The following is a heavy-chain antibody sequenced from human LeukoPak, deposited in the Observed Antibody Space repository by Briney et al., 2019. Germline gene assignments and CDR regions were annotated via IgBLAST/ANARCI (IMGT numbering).Heavy chain of an antibody. Sequence: PSETLSLTCTVSGGSISSYYWSWIRQPPGKGLEWIGYIYYSGSTNYNPSLKSRVTISVDTSKNQFSLKLSSVTAADTAVYYCARDLGGYCSSTSCYTGSLDYWGQGTLVTVSS. J-gene: IGHJ4*02. V-gene: IGHV4-59*01. CDR1: GGSISSYY. CDR2: IYYSGST. D-gene: IGHD2-2*02. CDR3: ARDLGGYCSSTSCYTGSLDY.